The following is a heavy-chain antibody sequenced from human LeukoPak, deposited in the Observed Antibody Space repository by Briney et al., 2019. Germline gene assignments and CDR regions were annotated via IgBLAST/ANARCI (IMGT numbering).Heavy chain of an antibody. Sequence: SETLSLTCTVPGGSISSGDYYWSWIRQPPGKGLEWIGYIYYSGSTYYNPSLKSRVTISVDTSKNQFSLKLSSVTAADTAVYYCARTIQFTFDYWGQGTLVTVSS. CDR3: ARTIQFTFDY. CDR1: GGSISSGDYY. J-gene: IGHJ4*02. D-gene: IGHD3-3*01. CDR2: IYYSGST. V-gene: IGHV4-30-4*01.